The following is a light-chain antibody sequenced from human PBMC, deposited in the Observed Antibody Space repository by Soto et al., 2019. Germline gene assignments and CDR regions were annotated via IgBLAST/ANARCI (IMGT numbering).Light chain of an antibody. J-gene: IGKJ5*01. CDR1: QSVSSSY. V-gene: IGKV3D-20*02. CDR2: DAS. Sequence: EIVLTQSPGTLSLSPGERATLSCRASQSVSSSYLAWYQQKPGQAPMLLIYDASNRATGIPARFSGSGSGTDFTLTISSLEPEDFAVYYCQQRSNWPPITFGQGTRLEI. CDR3: QQRSNWPPIT.